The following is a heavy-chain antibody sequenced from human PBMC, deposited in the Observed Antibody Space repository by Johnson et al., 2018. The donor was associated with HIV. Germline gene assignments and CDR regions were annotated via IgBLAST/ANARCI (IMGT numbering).Heavy chain of an antibody. CDR1: GFTFSSYG. CDR3: AKGQVARGAFDI. Sequence: QVQLVESGGGVVQPGGSLRLSCAASGFTFSSYGMHWVRQAPGKGLEWVAFIRYDGSNKYYADSVKGRFTISRDNSKNTLYLQMNSLRAEDTAVYYCAKGQVARGAFDIWGQGTMVTVSS. J-gene: IGHJ3*02. D-gene: IGHD2-15*01. CDR2: IRYDGSNK. V-gene: IGHV3-30*02.